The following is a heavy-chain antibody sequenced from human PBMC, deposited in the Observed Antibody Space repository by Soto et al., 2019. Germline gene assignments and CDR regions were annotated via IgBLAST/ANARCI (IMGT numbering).Heavy chain of an antibody. J-gene: IGHJ5*02. V-gene: IGHV2-5*02. D-gene: IGHD2-21*01. Sequence: GSGPTLVNPPQTLTLTCTFSGFSLTANGLGVAWFREPPGKALEWLALIYWDGDVRYSPSLRSRITITKDTSKDQVFLTVTNLDPVDTRTYYCAHRLVSNGAWFDTWGQGILVTVSS. CDR1: GFSLTANGLG. CDR2: IYWDGDV. CDR3: AHRLVSNGAWFDT.